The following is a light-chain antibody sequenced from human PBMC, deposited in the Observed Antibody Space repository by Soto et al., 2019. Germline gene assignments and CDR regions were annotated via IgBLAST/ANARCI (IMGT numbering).Light chain of an antibody. V-gene: IGLV2-14*01. CDR2: DVS. CDR1: SSDVGRYDF. CDR3: SSYTTSSTFV. Sequence: QAASVSGSPGQSITISCTGTSSDVGRYDFVSWFQQHPGKAPKLMIYDVSIRPSGVSDHFSGSKSGNTASLTISGLQAEDEADYYCSSYTTSSTFVFGTGTKLTVL. J-gene: IGLJ1*01.